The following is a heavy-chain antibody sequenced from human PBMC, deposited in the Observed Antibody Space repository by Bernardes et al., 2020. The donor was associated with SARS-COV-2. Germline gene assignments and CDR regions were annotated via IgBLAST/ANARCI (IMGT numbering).Heavy chain of an antibody. CDR3: ARMVRGLYGTHYYGMDV. CDR2: IWYDGSNK. D-gene: IGHD3-10*01. CDR1: GFTFSSYG. Sequence: GGSLRLSCAASGFTFSSYGMHWVRQAPGKGLEWVAVIWYDGSNKYYADSVKGRFTISRDNSKNTLYLQMNSLRAEDTAVYYCARMVRGLYGTHYYGMDVWGQGTTVTVSS. J-gene: IGHJ6*02. V-gene: IGHV3-33*01.